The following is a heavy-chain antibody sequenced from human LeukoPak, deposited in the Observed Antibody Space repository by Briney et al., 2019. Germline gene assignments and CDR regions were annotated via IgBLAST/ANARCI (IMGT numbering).Heavy chain of an antibody. Sequence: GGSLRLSCAASGFPFAHFWMTWVRQAPGKGPEFVATMNRDGSEVAYGNSVRGRFTISRDNAKNSLYLQMYSLRAEDTAVYYCARGIDEWLYLNYWGQGALVTVSS. J-gene: IGHJ4*02. CDR3: ARGIDEWLYLNY. CDR2: MNRDGSEV. D-gene: IGHD3-3*01. V-gene: IGHV3-7*04. CDR1: GFPFAHFW.